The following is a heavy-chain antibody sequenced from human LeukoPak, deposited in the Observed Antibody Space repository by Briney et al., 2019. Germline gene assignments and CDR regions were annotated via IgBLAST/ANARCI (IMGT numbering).Heavy chain of an antibody. CDR3: TTDVSYYDSSGYQASLDY. Sequence: PGGSLRLSCAASGFTFSSYSMNWVRQAPGKGLEWVGRIKSKTDGGTTDYAAPVKGRFTISRDDSKNTLYLQMNSLKTEDTAVYYCTTDVSYYDSSGYQASLDYWGQGTLVTVSS. J-gene: IGHJ4*02. CDR1: GFTFSSYS. V-gene: IGHV3-15*01. D-gene: IGHD3-22*01. CDR2: IKSKTDGGTT.